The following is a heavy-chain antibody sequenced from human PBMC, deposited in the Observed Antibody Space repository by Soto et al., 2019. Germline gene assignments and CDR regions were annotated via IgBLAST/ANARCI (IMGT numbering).Heavy chain of an antibody. J-gene: IGHJ4*02. CDR3: ATGGVVSAILGY. V-gene: IGHV1-24*01. D-gene: IGHD2-21*01. Sequence: APVKVSCEVSGYTLPGLSMHWVRQAPGKGLEWMGGFDPEDGETIYAQKFQGRVTMTEDTSTDTAYMELSSLRSEDTAVYYCATGGVVSAILGYWGQGTLVTVSS. CDR1: GYTLPGLS. CDR2: FDPEDGET.